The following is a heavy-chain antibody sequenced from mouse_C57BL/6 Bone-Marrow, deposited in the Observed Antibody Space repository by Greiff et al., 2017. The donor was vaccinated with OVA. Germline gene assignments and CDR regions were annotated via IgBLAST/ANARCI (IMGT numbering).Heavy chain of an antibody. V-gene: IGHV1-50*01. CDR1: GYTFTSYW. CDR2: IDPSDSYT. Sequence: VKLMESGAELVKPGASVKLSCKASGYTFTSYWMQWVKQRPGQGLEWIGEIDPSDSYTNYNQKFKGKATLTVDTSSSTAYMQLSSLTSEDSAVYYCARKGRRDYWGQGTTLTVSS. J-gene: IGHJ2*01. CDR3: ARKGRRDY.